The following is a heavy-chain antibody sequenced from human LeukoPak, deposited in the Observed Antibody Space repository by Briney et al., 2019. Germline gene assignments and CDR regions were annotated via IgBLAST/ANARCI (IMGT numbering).Heavy chain of an antibody. V-gene: IGHV4-38-2*01. D-gene: IGHD2-21*02. J-gene: IGHJ3*02. Sequence: AETLSLTCAVSGYSISSSNYWGWIRQPPGKGLEWIGNIHHIGNTYYNPSLKNRVTISLDTSKNQFSLKRSSVTAADTAVYYCARELIVVVTEEYDAFDIWGQGTMVTVSS. CDR1: GYSISSSNY. CDR3: ARELIVVVTEEYDAFDI. CDR2: IHHIGNT.